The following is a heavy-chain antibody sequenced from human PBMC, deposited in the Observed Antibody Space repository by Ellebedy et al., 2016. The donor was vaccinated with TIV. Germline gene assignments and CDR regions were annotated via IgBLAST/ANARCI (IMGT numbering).Heavy chain of an antibody. CDR2: IKEDGSER. V-gene: IGHV3-7*01. D-gene: IGHD3-10*01. J-gene: IGHJ4*02. CDR3: ARDNDGDGFDY. Sequence: GGSLRLSCAASGFTFSDYAMGWVRQAPGKGLEWVANIKEDGSERNHVDSVKGRFTISRDNAKNSLFLQMGSLRAEDTAIYYCARDNDGDGFDYWGQGTLVTVSS. CDR1: GFTFSDYA.